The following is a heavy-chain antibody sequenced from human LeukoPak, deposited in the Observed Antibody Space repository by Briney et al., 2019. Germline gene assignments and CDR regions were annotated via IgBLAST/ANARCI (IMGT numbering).Heavy chain of an antibody. V-gene: IGHV3-7*03. J-gene: IGHJ4*02. D-gene: IGHD3-22*01. CDR2: IKEDGSVK. CDR3: AKEPYDSSGNYLDY. Sequence: PGGSLRLSCTASGFIFSSHWMTWVRQSPGKGLEWVANIKEDGSVKYYVDSVKGRFTISRDNTKNALYLQMNSLRAEDTAVYYCAKEPYDSSGNYLDYWGQGTLVTVSS. CDR1: GFIFSSHW.